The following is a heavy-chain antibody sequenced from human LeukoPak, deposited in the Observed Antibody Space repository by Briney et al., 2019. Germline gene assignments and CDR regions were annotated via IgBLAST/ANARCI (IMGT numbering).Heavy chain of an antibody. CDR3: ARDQEGGPSDY. D-gene: IGHD2-15*01. CDR1: GFTFSSYA. J-gene: IGHJ4*02. CDR2: ISYDGSNK. Sequence: GRSLRLSCAASGFTFSSYAMHWVRQAPGKGLEWVAVISYDGSNKYYADSVKGRFTISRDNSKNTLYLQMNSLRAEDTAVYYCARDQEGGPSDYWGQGTLVTVSS. V-gene: IGHV3-30*04.